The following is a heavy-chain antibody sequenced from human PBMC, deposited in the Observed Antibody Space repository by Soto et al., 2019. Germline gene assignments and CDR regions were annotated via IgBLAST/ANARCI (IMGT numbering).Heavy chain of an antibody. V-gene: IGHV1-69*12. CDR3: ARRGARDYYDTSGYG. J-gene: IGHJ1*01. CDR1: GGTFSNYA. D-gene: IGHD3-22*01. CDR2: IIPIFGTT. Sequence: QVQLVQSGAEVKKPGSSVKVSCKASGGTFSNYALSWVRQAPGQGLEWMGDIIPIFGTTNNAQKFQGRVTITADEATSTAYMGLSRLRSEDTAVYYCARRGARDYYDTSGYGWGQGTLVTVSS.